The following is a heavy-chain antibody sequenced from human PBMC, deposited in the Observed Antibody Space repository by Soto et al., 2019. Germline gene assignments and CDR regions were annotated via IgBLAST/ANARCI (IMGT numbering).Heavy chain of an antibody. V-gene: IGHV4-30-2*01. Sequence: SETLSLTCAFSGGSISSGGYSWSWIRQPPGKGLEWIGYIYHSGSTYYNPSLKSRVTISVDRSKNQFSLKLSPVTAADTAVYYCAAGGGLPRYYWGQGTLVTVSS. CDR2: IYHSGST. D-gene: IGHD5-12*01. J-gene: IGHJ4*02. CDR3: AAGGGLPRYY. CDR1: GGSISSGGYS.